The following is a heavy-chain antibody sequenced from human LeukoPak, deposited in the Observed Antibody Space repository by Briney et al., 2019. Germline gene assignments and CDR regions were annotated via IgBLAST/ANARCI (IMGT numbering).Heavy chain of an antibody. CDR2: IYYSGST. D-gene: IGHD2-15*01. J-gene: IGHJ3*02. Sequence: SETLSLTCTDSGGSISSYYWSWIRQPPGKGLEWIGYIYYSGSTNYNPSLKSRVTISVDTSKNQFSLKLSSVTAADTAVYYCARHYSSDAFDIWGQGTMVTVSS. CDR1: GGSISSYY. CDR3: ARHYSSDAFDI. V-gene: IGHV4-59*08.